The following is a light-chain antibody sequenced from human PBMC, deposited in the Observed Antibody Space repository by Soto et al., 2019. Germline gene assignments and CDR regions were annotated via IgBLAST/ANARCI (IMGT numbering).Light chain of an antibody. CDR3: QQYNNWFWT. V-gene: IGKV3D-15*01. Sequence: EIVMTQSPATLSVSPGERATLSCRASQSVSSNLAWYQQKLGQAPRLLIYGASTRATGIPARFSGSGSGTDFTLTISSLQSEDFAVYYCQQYNNWFWTFGQGTKVDIK. J-gene: IGKJ1*01. CDR2: GAS. CDR1: QSVSSN.